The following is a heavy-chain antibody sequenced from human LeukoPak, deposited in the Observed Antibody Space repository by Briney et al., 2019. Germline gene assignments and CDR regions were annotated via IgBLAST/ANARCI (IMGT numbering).Heavy chain of an antibody. CDR1: GGSISSYY. CDR3: ARPHYCSGGSCYHLDP. J-gene: IGHJ5*02. V-gene: IGHV4-59*01. CDR2: IYYSGST. D-gene: IGHD2-15*01. Sequence: SETLSLTCTVSGGSISSYYWSWIRQPPGKGLEWIGYIYYSGSTNYNPSLKSRVTISVDTSKNQFSLKLSSVTAADTAVYYCARPHYCSGGSCYHLDPWGQGTLVTVSS.